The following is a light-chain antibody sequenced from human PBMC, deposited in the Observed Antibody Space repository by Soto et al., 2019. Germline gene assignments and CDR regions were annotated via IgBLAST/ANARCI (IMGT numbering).Light chain of an antibody. CDR2: DVN. J-gene: IGLJ1*01. Sequence: QSALTQPASVSGSPGQSITISCTGTSSDVGGYKHVSWYQQHPGKAPKLMIYDVNNRPSGISNRFSGSKSGNTASLTISGLQAEDEADYYCSSYTSSNTLVFGIGTKLTVL. CDR3: SSYTSSNTLV. V-gene: IGLV2-14*03. CDR1: SSDVGGYKH.